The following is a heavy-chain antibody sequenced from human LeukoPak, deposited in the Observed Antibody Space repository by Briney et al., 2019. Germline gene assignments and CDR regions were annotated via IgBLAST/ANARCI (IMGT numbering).Heavy chain of an antibody. V-gene: IGHV3-30-3*02. Sequence: GRSLRLSCAASGFTFSSYAMHWVRQAPGKGLEWVAVISYDGSNKYYADSVKGRFTISRDNAKNSLYLQMNSLRAEDTAVYYCAKRLGATTPKLFDYWGQGTLVTVSS. D-gene: IGHD1-26*01. CDR3: AKRLGATTPKLFDY. J-gene: IGHJ4*02. CDR2: ISYDGSNK. CDR1: GFTFSSYA.